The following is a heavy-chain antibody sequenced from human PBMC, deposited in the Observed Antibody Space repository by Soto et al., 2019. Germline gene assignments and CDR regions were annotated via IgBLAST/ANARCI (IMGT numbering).Heavy chain of an antibody. CDR3: AKPGGGIAVARQSWYFDL. Sequence: QVQLVESGGGVVQPGRSLRLSCAASGFTFSSYGMHWVRQAPGKGLEWGALISYDGSNKYYVDSVKGRFTISRDNSKNTLYLQMNSLRAEDTAVYYCAKPGGGIAVARQSWYFDLWGRGTLVTVSS. CDR1: GFTFSSYG. V-gene: IGHV3-30*18. CDR2: ISYDGSNK. D-gene: IGHD6-19*01. J-gene: IGHJ2*01.